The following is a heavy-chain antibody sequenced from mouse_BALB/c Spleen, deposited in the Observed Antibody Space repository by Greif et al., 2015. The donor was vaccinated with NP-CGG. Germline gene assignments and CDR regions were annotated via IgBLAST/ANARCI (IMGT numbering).Heavy chain of an antibody. D-gene: IGHD2-3*01. J-gene: IGHJ4*01. CDR3: ARYDGYYYYAMDY. V-gene: IGHV3-8*02. CDR2: ISYSGST. CDR1: GDSITSGY. Sequence: EVKVEESGTSLVKPSQTLSLTCSVTGDSITSGYWNWIRKFPGNKLEYMGYISYSGSTYYNPSLKSRISITRDTSKNXYYLQLNSVTTEDTATYYCARYDGYYYYAMDYWGQGTSVTVSS.